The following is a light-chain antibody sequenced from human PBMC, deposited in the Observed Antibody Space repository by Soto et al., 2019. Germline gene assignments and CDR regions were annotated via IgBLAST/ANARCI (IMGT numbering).Light chain of an antibody. CDR1: SSDIGGYKY. CDR2: DVS. CDR3: SSYTGGSTYV. V-gene: IGLV2-14*01. Sequence: SVVTPPASVSGSPGQSTTISCTGTSSDIGGYKYVSWYQQHPGKAPKLMIYDVSNRPSGVSNRFSGSKSGNTATLTISGLQGEDEAEYYCSSYTGGSTYVFGTGTKVTVL. J-gene: IGLJ1*01.